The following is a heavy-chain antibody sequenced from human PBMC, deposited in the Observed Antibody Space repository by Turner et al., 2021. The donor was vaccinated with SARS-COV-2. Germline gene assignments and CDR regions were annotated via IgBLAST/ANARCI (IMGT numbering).Heavy chain of an antibody. CDR1: GFTFSDYW. J-gene: IGHJ4*01. CDR3: ARVRAAGAGSYWPADY. V-gene: IGHV3-74*01. CDR2: INSDVSDT. D-gene: IGHD3-10*01. Sequence: EVQLVESGGGSVQPGGSLRLSCAASGFTFSDYWMHWVRQAPGKGLVWVSRINSDVSDTKYADSVRGRCTISRENAKSTLYLQMNSLRAEDTAVYYCARVRAAGAGSYWPADYWGHGTLVTVS.